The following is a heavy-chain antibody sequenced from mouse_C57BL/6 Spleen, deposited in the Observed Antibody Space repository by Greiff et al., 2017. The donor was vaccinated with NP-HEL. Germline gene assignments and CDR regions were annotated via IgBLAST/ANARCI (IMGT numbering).Heavy chain of an antibody. Sequence: EVQRVESGGGLVKPGGSLKLSCAASGFTFSSYAMSWVRQTPEKRLEWVATISDGGSYTYYPDNVKGRFTLSRDNAKNNLYLQMSHLKSEDTAMYYCAREGGYYYGSSPYWYFDVWGTGTTVTVSS. V-gene: IGHV5-4*01. CDR2: ISDGGSYT. CDR1: GFTFSSYA. CDR3: AREGGYYYGSSPYWYFDV. J-gene: IGHJ1*03. D-gene: IGHD1-1*01.